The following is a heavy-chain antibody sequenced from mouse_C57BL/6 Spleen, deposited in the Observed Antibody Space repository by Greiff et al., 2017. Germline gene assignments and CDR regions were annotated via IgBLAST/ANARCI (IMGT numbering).Heavy chain of an antibody. J-gene: IGHJ3*01. CDR2: IDPNSGGT. Sequence: QVQLQQPGAELVKPGASVKLSCKASGYTFTSYWMHWVKQRPGRGLEWIGRIDPNSGGTKYNEKFKSKATLTVDKPSSTAYMQLSSLTSEDSAVYYCASEGYYDWFAYWGQGTLVTVSA. D-gene: IGHD2-3*01. V-gene: IGHV1-72*01. CDR3: ASEGYYDWFAY. CDR1: GYTFTSYW.